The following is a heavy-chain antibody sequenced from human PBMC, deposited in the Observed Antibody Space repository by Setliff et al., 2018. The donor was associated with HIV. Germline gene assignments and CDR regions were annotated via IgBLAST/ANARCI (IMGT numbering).Heavy chain of an antibody. J-gene: IGHJ3*02. CDR2: ISSSGSTI. CDR3: ASENYYYESTGKYHLGAFDN. V-gene: IGHV3-48*03. Sequence: GGSLRLSCAASGFTLSSYEMNWVRQAPGKGLEGVSYISSSGSTIYYADSVKGRFTISSDNGTNSLYLQMNSLRAEGTAVYICASENYYYESTGKYHLGAFDNWGQGTMVTVSS. CDR1: GFTLSSYE. D-gene: IGHD3-22*01.